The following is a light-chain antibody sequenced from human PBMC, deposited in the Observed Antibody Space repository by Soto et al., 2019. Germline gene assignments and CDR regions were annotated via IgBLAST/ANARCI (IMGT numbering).Light chain of an antibody. CDR2: EAS. J-gene: IGKJ5*01. Sequence: DIQMAQSPATLSASVGERVTITCRASQSISRRLTWFQQKPGKAPKLLIYEASSLESGVPSRFSGSGSGTEFTLTIGGLQPDDFATYYCQQFNSYPITFGQGTQLEIK. V-gene: IGKV1-5*01. CDR1: QSISRR. CDR3: QQFNSYPIT.